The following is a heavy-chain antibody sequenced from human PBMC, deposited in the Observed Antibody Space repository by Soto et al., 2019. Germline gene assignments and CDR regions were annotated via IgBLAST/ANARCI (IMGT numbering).Heavy chain of an antibody. Sequence: SETLSLTCTVSGGSISSYYWSWIRQPPGKGLEWIGYIYYSGSTNYNPSLKSRVTISVDTSKNQFSLKLSSVTAADTAVYYCARGRRAYYDSSGTLPQHWGQGTLVTVSS. CDR3: ARGRRAYYDSSGTLPQH. CDR2: IYYSGST. V-gene: IGHV4-59*01. D-gene: IGHD3-22*01. J-gene: IGHJ1*01. CDR1: GGSISSYY.